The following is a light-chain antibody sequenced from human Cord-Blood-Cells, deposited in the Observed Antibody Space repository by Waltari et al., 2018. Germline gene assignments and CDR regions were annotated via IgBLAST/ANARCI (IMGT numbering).Light chain of an antibody. Sequence: QSVLTQPPSVSGAPGQRVTISCTGSSSNIGAGYDVHWYQQLPGTAPKLLIYGNSNRPSCFPDRFSVSKSGTSASLAITGLQAEDEAYYYCQSYDSSLSGFYVFGTGTKVTVL. CDR3: QSYDSSLSGFYV. J-gene: IGLJ1*01. CDR1: SSNIGAGYD. V-gene: IGLV1-40*01. CDR2: GNS.